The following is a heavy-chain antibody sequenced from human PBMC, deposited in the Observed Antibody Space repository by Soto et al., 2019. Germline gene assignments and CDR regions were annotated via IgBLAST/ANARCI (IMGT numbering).Heavy chain of an antibody. CDR3: AKDHDDTSGLYYFDY. CDR2: ISASGGSS. D-gene: IGHD2-15*01. J-gene: IGHJ4*02. Sequence: EVQLLESGGGLVQPGRSLRLSCAASGFTFSSYAMSWVRQAPGRGLQWVAAISASGGSSYYADSVKGRFTFSRDNSKNTLYLQMNSLRAEDTAVYFCAKDHDDTSGLYYFDYWGQGILVTVSS. CDR1: GFTFSSYA. V-gene: IGHV3-23*01.